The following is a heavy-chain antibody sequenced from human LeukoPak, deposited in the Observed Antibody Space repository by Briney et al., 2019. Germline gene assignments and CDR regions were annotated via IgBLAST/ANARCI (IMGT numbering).Heavy chain of an antibody. CDR3: ASAESSLRRDIAVAGTLWKGAFDI. D-gene: IGHD6-19*01. Sequence: GASVKVSCKASGGTFSSYAISWVRQSPGQGLEWMGGIIPIFGTANYAQKFQGRVTITADESTSTAYMELSSLRSEDTAVYYCASAESSLRRDIAVAGTLWKGAFDIWGQGTMVTVSS. CDR2: IIPIFGTA. V-gene: IGHV1-69*13. CDR1: GGTFSSYA. J-gene: IGHJ3*02.